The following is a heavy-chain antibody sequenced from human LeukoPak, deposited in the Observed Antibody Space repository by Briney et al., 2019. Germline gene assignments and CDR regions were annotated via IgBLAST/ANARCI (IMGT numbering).Heavy chain of an antibody. CDR2: ITSSSSYI. Sequence: GGSLRLSCAASGFTFSSYSMNWVRQAPGKGLEWVSSITSSSSYIYYADSVKGRFTISRDNAKNSLYLQMNSLRAEDTAVYYCARDGKPYSSGWYVYYYGMDVWGRGTTVTVSS. D-gene: IGHD6-19*01. J-gene: IGHJ6*04. CDR3: ARDGKPYSSGWYVYYYGMDV. CDR1: GFTFSSYS. V-gene: IGHV3-21*01.